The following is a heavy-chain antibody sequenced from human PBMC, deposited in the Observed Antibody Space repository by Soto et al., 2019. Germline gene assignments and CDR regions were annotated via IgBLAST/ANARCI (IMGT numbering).Heavy chain of an antibody. Sequence: SETLSLTCTVSGGSISSGDYYWSWIRQPPGKGLEWIGYIYYSGSTYYNPSLKSRVTISVDTSKNQFSLKLSSVTTADTAVYYCARVQDGSEYYGMDVWGQGTTVTVSS. J-gene: IGHJ6*02. V-gene: IGHV4-30-4*01. CDR2: IYYSGST. CDR1: GGSISSGDYY. CDR3: ARVQDGSEYYGMDV. D-gene: IGHD3-10*01.